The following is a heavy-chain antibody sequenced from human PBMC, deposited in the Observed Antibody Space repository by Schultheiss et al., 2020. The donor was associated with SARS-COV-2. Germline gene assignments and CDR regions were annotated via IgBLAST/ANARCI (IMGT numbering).Heavy chain of an antibody. Sequence: SETLSLTCTVSGGSISSGGYYWSWIRQHPGKGLEWIGEINHSGSTNYNPSLKSRVTISVDTSKNQFSLKLSSVTAADTAVYYCARGRYDYVWGSYRRYEDYWGQGTMVTVSS. CDR2: INHSGST. CDR1: GGSISSGGYY. D-gene: IGHD3-16*02. V-gene: IGHV4-31*03. CDR3: ARGRYDYVWGSYRRYEDY. J-gene: IGHJ4*02.